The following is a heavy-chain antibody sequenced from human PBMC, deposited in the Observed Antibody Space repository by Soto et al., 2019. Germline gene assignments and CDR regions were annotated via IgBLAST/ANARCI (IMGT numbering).Heavy chain of an antibody. CDR1: GGSFSGYY. Sequence: PSETLSLTCAVYGGSFSGYYWSWIRQPPGKGLEWIGEINHSGSTNYNPSLKSRVTISVDTSKNQFSLKLSSVTAADTAVYYCAREREGVVVVPATQKNWWFDPWGQGTLVTVSS. CDR3: AREREGVVVVPATQKNWWFDP. D-gene: IGHD2-2*01. V-gene: IGHV4-34*01. J-gene: IGHJ5*02. CDR2: INHSGST.